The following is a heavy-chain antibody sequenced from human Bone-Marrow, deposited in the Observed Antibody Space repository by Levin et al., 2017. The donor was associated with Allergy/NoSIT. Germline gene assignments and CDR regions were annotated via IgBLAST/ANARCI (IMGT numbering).Heavy chain of an antibody. Sequence: SCAASGFTFSTYAMSWVRQAPGKGLEWVSTISNSGGKTYYADSVKGRFTISRDNSKNTLYLQMDSLRAEDRAIYFCAKDRTSAGSGRIDYWGQGTLVTVSS. V-gene: IGHV3-23*01. CDR3: AKDRTSAGSGRIDY. CDR2: ISNSGGKT. D-gene: IGHD2-15*01. J-gene: IGHJ4*02. CDR1: GFTFSTYA.